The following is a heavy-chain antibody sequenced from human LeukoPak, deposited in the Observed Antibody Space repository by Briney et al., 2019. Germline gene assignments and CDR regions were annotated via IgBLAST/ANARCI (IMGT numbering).Heavy chain of an antibody. V-gene: IGHV4-59*01. CDR1: GGSITTYY. J-gene: IGHJ6*02. CDR3: ARVVFWSGQRSNYYGMDV. D-gene: IGHD3-3*01. CDR2: IYHSGST. Sequence: SETLSLTCTVSGGSITTYYWSWIRQPPGKGLEWIGYIYHSGSTNYNPSLKSRVTISVDTSKNQFSLKLSSVTAADTAVYYCARVVFWSGQRSNYYGMDVWGQGTTVTVSS.